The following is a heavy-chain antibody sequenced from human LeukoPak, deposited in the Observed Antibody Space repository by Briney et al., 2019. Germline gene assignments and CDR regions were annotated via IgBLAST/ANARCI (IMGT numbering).Heavy chain of an antibody. J-gene: IGHJ4*02. CDR2: INPNSGGT. CDR3: ARAGGGPIAARFDY. D-gene: IGHD6-6*01. V-gene: IGHV1-2*02. CDR1: GYTFTGYY. Sequence: ASVKVSCKAFGYTFTGYYMHWVRQAPGQGLEWMGWINPNSGGTNYAQKFQGRVTMTRDTSISTAYMELSRLRSDDTALYYCARAGGGPIAARFDYWGQGTLVTVSS.